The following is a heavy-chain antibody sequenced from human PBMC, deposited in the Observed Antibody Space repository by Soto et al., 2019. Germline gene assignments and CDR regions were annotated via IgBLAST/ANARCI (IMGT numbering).Heavy chain of an antibody. Sequence: GGSLRLSCAVSGVTVNSNFMSWVRQAPGKGLEWVSVIFSGGNTDYADSVKGRFTMSRDISKNTLYLQMNSLRAEDTAVYFCVKEFRGAFDYWGQGTLVTVSS. J-gene: IGHJ4*02. D-gene: IGHD3-10*01. CDR2: IFSGGNT. CDR3: VKEFRGAFDY. V-gene: IGHV3-53*01. CDR1: GVTVNSNF.